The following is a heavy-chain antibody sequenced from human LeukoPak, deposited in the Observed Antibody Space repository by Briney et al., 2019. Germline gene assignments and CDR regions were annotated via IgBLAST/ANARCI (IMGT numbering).Heavy chain of an antibody. CDR1: GGSISSYY. J-gene: IGHJ4*02. CDR3: ARADTAMATGDY. D-gene: IGHD5-18*01. V-gene: IGHV4-59*08. CDR2: IYYSGST. Sequence: KPSETLSLTCTVSGGSISSYYWSWIRQPPGKGLEWIGYIYYSGSTNYNPSLKSRVTISVDTSKNQFSLKLSSVTAADTAVYYCARADTAMATGDYWGQGTLVTVSS.